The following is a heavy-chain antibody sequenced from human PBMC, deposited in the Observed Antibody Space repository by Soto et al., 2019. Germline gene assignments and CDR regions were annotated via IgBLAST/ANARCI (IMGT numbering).Heavy chain of an antibody. Sequence: EVQLVESGGGLVQHGGSLRLSCIASGFTVTDIYMNWVRQAPGKGLERVSVIYNEFTDYADPVRGRYSISTDSSTNALYLQMNSLRAEDSAVYYCVREPRYCSGGSCSIMGDAFDIWGQGTMVTVSS. V-gene: IGHV3-66*01. CDR2: IYNEFT. D-gene: IGHD2-15*01. J-gene: IGHJ3*02. CDR1: GFTVTDIY. CDR3: VREPRYCSGGSCSIMGDAFDI.